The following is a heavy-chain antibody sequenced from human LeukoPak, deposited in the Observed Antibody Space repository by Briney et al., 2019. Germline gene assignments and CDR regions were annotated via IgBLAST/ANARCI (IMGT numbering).Heavy chain of an antibody. D-gene: IGHD5-12*01. CDR3: AKGGGYEAQYYYYYLDV. J-gene: IGHJ6*03. Sequence: GGTLRLSCAASGFTFSSYAMNWVRQAPGKGLEWVSHISGSGISTYYADSVKGRFTFSRDNSKNTLYLQMKSLRAEDTAVYYCAKGGGYEAQYYYYYLDVWGKGTTVTISS. CDR1: GFTFSSYA. V-gene: IGHV3-23*01. CDR2: ISGSGIST.